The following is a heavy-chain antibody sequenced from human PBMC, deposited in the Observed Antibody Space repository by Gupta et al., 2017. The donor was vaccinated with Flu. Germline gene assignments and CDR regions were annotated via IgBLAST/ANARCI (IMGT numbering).Heavy chain of an antibody. CDR2: IYYSGST. V-gene: IGHV4-59*01. Sequence: SISSYYWSWIRQPPGKGLEWIGYIYYSGSTNYNPSLKSRVTISVDTSKNQFSLKLSSVTAADTAVYYCARGRSYYYYMDVWGKGTTVTVSS. CDR3: ARGRSYYYYMDV. J-gene: IGHJ6*03. CDR1: SISSYY.